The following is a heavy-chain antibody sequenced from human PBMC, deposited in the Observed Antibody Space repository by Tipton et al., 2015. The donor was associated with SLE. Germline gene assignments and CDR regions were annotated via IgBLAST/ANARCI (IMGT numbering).Heavy chain of an antibody. J-gene: IGHJ6*02. CDR2: IYYSGGT. Sequence: LRLSCTVSGGSINSHFWSWIRQPPGKGLEWIGYIYYSGGTNYNPSLKSRVTITVDTSKNQFSLKLSSVTTADTAVYHCARQDYYYGMDVWGQGTTVTVSS. CDR1: GGSINSHF. V-gene: IGHV4-59*11. CDR3: ARQDYYYGMDV.